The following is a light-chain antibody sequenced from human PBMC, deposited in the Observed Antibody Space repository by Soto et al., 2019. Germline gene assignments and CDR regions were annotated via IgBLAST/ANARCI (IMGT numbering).Light chain of an antibody. Sequence: QSVLTQPASVSGSPGQSITISCTGTSYDVGSYNLVSWFQQHPGKAPKLMIYEVTKRPSGVSNRFSGSKSGNTASLTISGLQAEDEADYYCCAYAGSYTFYAFRTATKLTVL. CDR2: EVT. J-gene: IGLJ1*01. V-gene: IGLV2-23*02. CDR3: CAYAGSYTFYA. CDR1: SYDVGSYNL.